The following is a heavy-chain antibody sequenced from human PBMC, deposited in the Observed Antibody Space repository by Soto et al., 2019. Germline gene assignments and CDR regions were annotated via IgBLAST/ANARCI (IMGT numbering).Heavy chain of an antibody. CDR3: ARDGHGDYGYFQH. V-gene: IGHV3-30-3*01. J-gene: IGHJ1*01. CDR2: ISYDGSNK. Sequence: VAVISYDGSNKYYADSVKGRFTISRDNSKNTLYLQMNSLRAEDTAVYYCARDGHGDYGYFQHWGQGTLVTVSS. D-gene: IGHD4-17*01.